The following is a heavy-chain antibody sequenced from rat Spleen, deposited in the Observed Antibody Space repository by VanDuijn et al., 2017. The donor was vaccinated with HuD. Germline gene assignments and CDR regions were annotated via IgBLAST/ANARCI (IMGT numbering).Heavy chain of an antibody. CDR2: ISPSGAIT. Sequence: EVQLVESGGGLVQPGRSLKLSCAVSGFTFSNYGMHWIRQAPTKGLEWVASISPSGAITDYRDSVKGRFASSRDIAESDLYLQMDSLGSEDTAIYCCATAGTRISRFAFWGQGTLVTFSS. CDR3: ATAGTRISRFAF. D-gene: IGHD1-4*01. V-gene: IGHV5-19*01. CDR1: GFTFSNYG. J-gene: IGHJ3*01.